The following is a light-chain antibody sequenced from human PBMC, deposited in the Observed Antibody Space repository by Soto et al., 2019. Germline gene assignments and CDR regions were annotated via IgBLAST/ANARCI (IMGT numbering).Light chain of an antibody. V-gene: IGKV1D-13*01. Sequence: AIQLTQSPSSLSASVGDRVTITCRASQDIGNALAWYLQKPGKPPQFLIYDASRLQRGVPSRFSGSRSGTDFTLTISSLRPEDFGTYYCQHLNNLFTFGPGTKVDIK. CDR3: QHLNNLFT. CDR2: DAS. J-gene: IGKJ3*01. CDR1: QDIGNA.